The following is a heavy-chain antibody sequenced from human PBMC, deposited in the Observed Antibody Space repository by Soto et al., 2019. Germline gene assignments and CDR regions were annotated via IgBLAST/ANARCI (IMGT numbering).Heavy chain of an antibody. J-gene: IGHJ4*02. Sequence: QVQLQQWGAGLLKPSETLSLTCAVYGGSLRGHYWSGLRQPPGGGLEWIRASNPSGNTNYNPSLARRVTVSVDTSKNQCPLKLSSVTAADKAVYYCARGDLELPDYRGRGTLVTVSS. D-gene: IGHD1-7*01. CDR2: SNPSGNT. V-gene: IGHV4-34*01. CDR1: GGSLRGHY. CDR3: ARGDLELPDY.